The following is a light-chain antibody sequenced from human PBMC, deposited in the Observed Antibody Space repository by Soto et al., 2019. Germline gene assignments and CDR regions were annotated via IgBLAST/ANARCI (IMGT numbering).Light chain of an antibody. CDR1: QSISSY. CDR2: DAS. V-gene: IGKV1-39*01. Sequence: DIQMTQSPSSLSASVGDRVTITCRASQSISSYLNWYQQKPGKAPKVLIYDASSLQSGVPSRFSGSGSGTDFILTISSLQPEDFATYYCQQYYRSSITFGQGTRLEI. CDR3: QQYYRSSIT. J-gene: IGKJ5*01.